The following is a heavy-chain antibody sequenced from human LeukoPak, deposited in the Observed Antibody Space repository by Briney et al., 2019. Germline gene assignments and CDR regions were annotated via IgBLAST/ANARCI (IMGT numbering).Heavy chain of an antibody. V-gene: IGHV4-34*01. CDR2: TNHSGST. D-gene: IGHD3-10*01. Sequence: SETLSLTCAVYGGSFSGYYWSWIRQPPGKGLEWIGETNHSGSTNYNPSLKSRVTISVDTSKNQFSLKLSSVTAADTAVYYCARVGYYGSLIDYWGQGTLVTVSS. J-gene: IGHJ4*02. CDR3: ARVGYYGSLIDY. CDR1: GGSFSGYY.